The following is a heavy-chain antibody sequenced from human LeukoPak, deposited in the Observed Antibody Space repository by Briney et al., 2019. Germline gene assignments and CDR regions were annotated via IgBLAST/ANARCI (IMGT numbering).Heavy chain of an antibody. CDR2: VGGRGVKT. Sequence: GGSLRLSCAASGFTFSNYAIHWVRQAPGKGLEWVSIVGGRGVKTYYADSVKGRFTISRDNSKNTVYLQMNSLRAEDKAVYYCAKRGDCSGTCTYDYWGQGTLVTVSS. D-gene: IGHD2-2*01. CDR3: AKRGDCSGTCTYDY. V-gene: IGHV3-23*01. J-gene: IGHJ4*02. CDR1: GFTFSNYA.